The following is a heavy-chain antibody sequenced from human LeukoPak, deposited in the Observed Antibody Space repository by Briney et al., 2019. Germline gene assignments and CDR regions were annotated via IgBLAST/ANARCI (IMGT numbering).Heavy chain of an antibody. J-gene: IGHJ4*02. CDR2: INPNSGGT. CDR3: ARVRQWLETDFDY. D-gene: IGHD6-19*01. V-gene: IGHV1-2*06. Sequence: ASVKVSCKASGYTFTGYYMHWVRQAPGQGLEWMGRINPNSGGTNYAQKFQGRVTMTRGTSISTAYMELSRLRSDDTAVYYCARVRQWLETDFDYWGQGTLVTVSS. CDR1: GYTFTGYY.